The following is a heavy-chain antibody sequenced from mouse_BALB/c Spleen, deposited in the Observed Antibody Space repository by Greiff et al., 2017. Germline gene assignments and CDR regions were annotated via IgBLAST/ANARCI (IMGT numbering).Heavy chain of an antibody. V-gene: IGHV1S29*02. Sequence: VQLKQSGPELVKPGASVKISCKASGYTFTDYNMHWVKQSHGKSLEWIGYIYPYNGGTGYNQKFKSKATLTVDNSSSTAYMELRSLTSEDSAVYYCARENDYDGYLDYWGQGTTLTVSS. D-gene: IGHD2-3*01. J-gene: IGHJ2*01. CDR2: IYPYNGGT. CDR1: GYTFTDYN. CDR3: ARENDYDGYLDY.